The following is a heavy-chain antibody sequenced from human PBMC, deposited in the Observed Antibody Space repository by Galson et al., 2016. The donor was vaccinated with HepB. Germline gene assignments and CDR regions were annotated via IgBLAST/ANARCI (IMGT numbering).Heavy chain of an antibody. J-gene: IGHJ4*02. CDR3: TRTCLCVFDY. CDR2: TRNRARSNTT. Sequence: SLRLSCAASGFILSDYYMDWVRQAPGKGLEWVGRTRNRARSNTTDYVASVKGRITISRDNSKSSVYLHMMSLKPEDTALYYCTRTCLCVFDYWGRGTLVTVSP. D-gene: IGHD3-10*02. V-gene: IGHV3-72*01. CDR1: GFILSDYY.